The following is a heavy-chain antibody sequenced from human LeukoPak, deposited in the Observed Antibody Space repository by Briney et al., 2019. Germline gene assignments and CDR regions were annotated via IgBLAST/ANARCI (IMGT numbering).Heavy chain of an antibody. CDR2: INAGNGNT. D-gene: IGHD3-3*01. Sequence: GASVKVSCKASGYTFTSYAMHWVRQAPGQRLEWMGWINAGNGNTKYSQKFQGRVTITRDTSASTAYMELSSLRSEDTAVYYCARVGRNYDFWSGYYAAFDIWGQGTMVTVSS. J-gene: IGHJ3*02. V-gene: IGHV1-3*01. CDR3: ARVGRNYDFWSGYYAAFDI. CDR1: GYTFTSYA.